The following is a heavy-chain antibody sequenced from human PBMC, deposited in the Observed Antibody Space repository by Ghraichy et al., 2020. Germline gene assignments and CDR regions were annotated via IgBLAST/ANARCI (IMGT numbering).Heavy chain of an antibody. CDR1: GGSISSSSYY. D-gene: IGHD3-22*01. V-gene: IGHV4-39*01. J-gene: IGHJ4*02. Sequence: SETLSLTCTVSGGSISSSSYYWGWIRQPPGKGLEWIGSIYYSGSTYYNPSLKSRVTISVDTSKNQFSLKLSSVTAADTAVYYCARRPLFYDSSGYSPGTFDYWGQGTLVTVSS. CDR3: ARRPLFYDSSGYSPGTFDY. CDR2: IYYSGST.